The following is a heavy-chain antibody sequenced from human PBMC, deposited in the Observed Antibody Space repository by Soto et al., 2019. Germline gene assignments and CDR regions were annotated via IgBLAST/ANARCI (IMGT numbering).Heavy chain of an antibody. D-gene: IGHD3-3*01. V-gene: IGHV3-33*01. Sequence: GESLKISCAASGFTFSSYGMHWVRQAPGKGLEWVAVIWYDGSNKYYADSVKGRFTISRDNSKNTLYLQMNSLRAEDTAVYYCARGLPHYYDFWSGYYPAHDYYYYYGMDVWGQGTTVTVSS. CDR1: GFTFSSYG. J-gene: IGHJ6*02. CDR3: ARGLPHYYDFWSGYYPAHDYYYYYGMDV. CDR2: IWYDGSNK.